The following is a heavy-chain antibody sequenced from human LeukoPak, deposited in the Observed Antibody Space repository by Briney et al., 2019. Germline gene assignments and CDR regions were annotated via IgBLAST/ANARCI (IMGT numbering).Heavy chain of an antibody. D-gene: IGHD2-21*02. CDR1: GFTFSSYA. J-gene: IGHJ5*02. CDR2: IGGSGGST. V-gene: IGHV3-23*01. CDR3: AKDKIAYCGGDCWINWFDP. Sequence: GGSLRLSCAASGFTFSSYAMSWVRQAPGKGLEWVSAIGGSGGSTYYADSVKGRFTISRDNSKNTLYLQMNSLRAEDTAVYYCAKDKIAYCGGDCWINWFDPWGQGTLVTVSS.